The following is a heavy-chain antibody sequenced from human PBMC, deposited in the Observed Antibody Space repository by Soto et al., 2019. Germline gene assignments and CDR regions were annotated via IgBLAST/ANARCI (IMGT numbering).Heavy chain of an antibody. V-gene: IGHV1-46*01. D-gene: IGHD3-22*01. CDR1: GYTFTSYY. Sequence: ASVKVSCKASGYTFTSYYMHWVRQAPGQGLEWMGIINPSGGSTSYAQKFQGRVTMTRDTSTSTVYMELSSLKASDTAMYYCARHRDYYDSSGYQPSLYYYYGMDVWGQGTTVTVSS. CDR2: INPSGGST. J-gene: IGHJ6*02. CDR3: ARHRDYYDSSGYQPSLYYYYGMDV.